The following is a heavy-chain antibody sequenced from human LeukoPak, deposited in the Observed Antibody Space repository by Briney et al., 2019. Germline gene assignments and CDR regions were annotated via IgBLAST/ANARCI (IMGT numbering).Heavy chain of an antibody. CDR2: ISRDLSTT. CDR3: ARAHLAVAGRTTDY. V-gene: IGHV3-74*01. D-gene: IGHD6-19*01. J-gene: IGHJ4*02. Sequence: GGSLRLSCAASGFTFSSHWMHWVRQAPGKGLVWVSHISRDLSTTRYADSVKGRFTISRDNAKNTLYLQMNSLRAEDTAVYYCARAHLAVAGRTTDYWGPGTLVTVSS. CDR1: GFTFSSHW.